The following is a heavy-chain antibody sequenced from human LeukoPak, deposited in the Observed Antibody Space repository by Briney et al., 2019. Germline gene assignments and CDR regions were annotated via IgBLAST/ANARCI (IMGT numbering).Heavy chain of an antibody. CDR1: GGSISSSSYY. D-gene: IGHD3-22*01. V-gene: IGHV4-39*01. Sequence: PSETLSLTCTVSGGSISSSSYYWGWIRQPPGKGLEWIGSIYYSGSTYYNPSLKSRVTISVDTSKNQFSLKLSSMTAADTAVYYCARQSRITMIVVVIGKGDAFDIWGQGTMVTVSS. J-gene: IGHJ3*02. CDR2: IYYSGST. CDR3: ARQSRITMIVVVIGKGDAFDI.